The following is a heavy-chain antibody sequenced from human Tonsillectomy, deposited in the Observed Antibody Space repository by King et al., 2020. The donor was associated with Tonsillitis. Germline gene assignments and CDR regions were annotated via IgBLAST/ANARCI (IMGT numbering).Heavy chain of an antibody. D-gene: IGHD3-16*01. CDR2: IYWDDDK. CDR1: GFSLSTSGVG. V-gene: IGHV2-5*02. J-gene: IGHJ4*02. CDR3: ADMRGGGGSGCNGCYFDY. Sequence: TLKESGPTLVKPTQTLTVTCTFSGFSLSTSGVGVGWIRQPPGKAPEWLALIYWDDDKRYSPSLKSRLSITNDTSKNLVVLAMTNMDPVDTATYYCADMRGGGGSGCNGCYFDYWGQGTLVTVSS.